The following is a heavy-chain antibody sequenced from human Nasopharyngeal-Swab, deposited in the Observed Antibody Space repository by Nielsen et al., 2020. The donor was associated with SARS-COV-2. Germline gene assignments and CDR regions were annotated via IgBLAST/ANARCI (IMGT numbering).Heavy chain of an antibody. CDR2: IYHSGST. CDR3: ARASVVPAAMDYYYYMDV. D-gene: IGHD2-2*01. J-gene: IGHJ6*03. V-gene: IGHV4-4*02. Sequence: WIRQHPGKGLEWIGEIYHSGSTNYNPSLKSRVTISVDKSKNQFSLKLSSVTAADTAVYYCARASVVPAAMDYYYYMDVCGKGTTVTVSS.